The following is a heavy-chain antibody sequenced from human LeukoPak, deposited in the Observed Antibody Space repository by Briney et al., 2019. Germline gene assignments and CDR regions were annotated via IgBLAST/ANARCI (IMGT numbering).Heavy chain of an antibody. D-gene: IGHD2-15*01. Sequence: ASVKVSCKASGYTFSSYYVHWVRQAPGQGLEWMGMIIPSNGFTSYAQKFQGRVTMTRDMSTSTAYMELSSLRSEDTAVYYCARALYCSGGSCKDYWGQGTLVTVSS. CDR2: IIPSNGFT. V-gene: IGHV1-46*01. CDR1: GYTFSSYY. CDR3: ARALYCSGGSCKDY. J-gene: IGHJ4*02.